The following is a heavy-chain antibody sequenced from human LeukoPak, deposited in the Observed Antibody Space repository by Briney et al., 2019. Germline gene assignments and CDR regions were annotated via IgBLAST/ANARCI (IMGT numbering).Heavy chain of an antibody. CDR3: ARERRNKDFWSGGDY. V-gene: IGHV3-21*06. J-gene: IGHJ4*02. CDR1: GFTFSSYS. D-gene: IGHD3-3*01. Sequence: GGSLRLSCAASGFTFSSYSMNWVRQAPGKGLEWVSSISSSSSYIYYADSVKGRFTISRDNPKNSLYLQMNTLRPEDTAVYYCARERRNKDFWSGGDYWGQGTLVTVSS. CDR2: ISSSSSYI.